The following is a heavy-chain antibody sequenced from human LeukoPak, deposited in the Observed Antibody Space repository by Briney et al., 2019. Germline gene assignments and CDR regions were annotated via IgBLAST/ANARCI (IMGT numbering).Heavy chain of an antibody. Sequence: GASVKVSCKASGYTFTSYGISWVRQAPGQGLEWMGWISAYNGNTNYAQKLQGRVTMTTDTSTSTAYMELRSLRSDDTAVHYCARDLWSSGSYTLEYFQHWGQGTLVTVSS. CDR3: ARDLWSSGSYTLEYFQH. J-gene: IGHJ1*01. CDR2: ISAYNGNT. CDR1: GYTFTSYG. V-gene: IGHV1-18*01. D-gene: IGHD1-26*01.